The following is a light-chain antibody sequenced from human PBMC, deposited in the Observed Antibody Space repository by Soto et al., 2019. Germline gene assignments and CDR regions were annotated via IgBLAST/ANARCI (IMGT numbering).Light chain of an antibody. V-gene: IGKV3-20*01. CDR1: QSVSSSH. J-gene: IGKJ4*01. CDR2: GAS. CDR3: QQYGSFT. Sequence: ELVLTQSPGTLSLSPGERAMLSCRASQSVSSSHLAWYQQKPGQAPRLLIYGASSRATGIPDRFSGSGSGTDFTLTISRLEPEDFAVYYCQQYGSFTFGGGTKVDIK.